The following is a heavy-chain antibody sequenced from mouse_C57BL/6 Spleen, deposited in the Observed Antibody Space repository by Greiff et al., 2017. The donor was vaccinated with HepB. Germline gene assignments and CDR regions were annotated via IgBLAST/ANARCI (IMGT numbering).Heavy chain of an antibody. Sequence: VQRVESGPGLVQPSQSLSITCTVSGFSFTSYGVHWVRQSPGKGLEWLGVIWSGGSTDYNAAFMSRLSITKYNSKSQVFFKMNSLQADDNAIYYCAKSCYAMDYWGQGTSVTVSS. CDR2: IWSGGST. J-gene: IGHJ4*01. V-gene: IGHV2-5*01. CDR1: GFSFTSYG. CDR3: AKSCYAMDY.